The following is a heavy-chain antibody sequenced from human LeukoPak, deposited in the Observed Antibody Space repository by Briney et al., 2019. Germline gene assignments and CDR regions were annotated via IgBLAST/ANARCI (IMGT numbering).Heavy chain of an antibody. CDR3: ARQPPAGSGGYYYYIDV. CDR2: IYPGDSDT. J-gene: IGHJ6*03. D-gene: IGHD3-10*01. Sequence: GESLKISCKGSGYSFTSYWIAWVRQMPGKGLEWMGIIYPGDSDTRYSPSFQGQVTISADKSISTAYLQWSSLKASDTAMYHCARQPPAGSGGYYYYIDVWGKGTTVTVSS. V-gene: IGHV5-51*01. CDR1: GYSFTSYW.